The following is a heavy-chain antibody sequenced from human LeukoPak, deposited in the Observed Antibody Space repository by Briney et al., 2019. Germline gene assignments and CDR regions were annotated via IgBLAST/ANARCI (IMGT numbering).Heavy chain of an antibody. CDR1: GGSVSTSDYY. Sequence: SETLSLTCTVSGGSVSTSDYYWGWLGQSPVKGLEWIGDVFYTGKTNYNPSLRGRATISIDTSKNKFSLKMTYVTAADSAVYYCARVFDSWGQGTLVTVAS. V-gene: IGHV4-39*07. CDR3: ARVFDS. CDR2: VFYTGKT. J-gene: IGHJ4*02.